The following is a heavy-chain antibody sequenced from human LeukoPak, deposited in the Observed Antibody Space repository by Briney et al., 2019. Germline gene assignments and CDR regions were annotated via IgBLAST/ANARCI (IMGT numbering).Heavy chain of an antibody. J-gene: IGHJ4*02. CDR3: ARGGVVGANDY. CDR2: IYHSGST. V-gene: IGHV4-38-2*02. CDR1: GYSISSGYY. D-gene: IGHD1-26*01. Sequence: QPSETLSLTCTVSGYSISSGYYWGWIRQPPGKGLEWIGSIYHSGSTYYNPSLKSRVTISVDTSKNQFSLKLSSVTAADTAVYYCARGGVVGANDYWGQGTLVTVSS.